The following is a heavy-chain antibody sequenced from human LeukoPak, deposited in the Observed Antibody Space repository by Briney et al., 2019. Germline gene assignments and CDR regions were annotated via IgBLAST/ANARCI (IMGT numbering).Heavy chain of an antibody. CDR1: GGSISSNY. CDR3: ARPNSVATTRRLAPARWFDP. J-gene: IGHJ5*02. CDR2: INHSGST. Sequence: PSETLSLTCTVSGGSISSNYWSWIRQPPGKGLEWIGEINHSGSTNYSPSLKSRVTISVDTSKNQFSLKLSSVTAADTAVYYCARPNSVATTRRLAPARWFDPWGQGTLVTVSS. D-gene: IGHD5/OR15-5a*01. V-gene: IGHV4-34*01.